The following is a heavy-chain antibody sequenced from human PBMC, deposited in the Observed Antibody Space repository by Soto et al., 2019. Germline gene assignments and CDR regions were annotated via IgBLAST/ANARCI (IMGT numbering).Heavy chain of an antibody. Sequence: EVQLVESGGGLVQPGGSLRLSCAASGFTISGYWMHWVRQAPGKRLVWVSRINSDGSSTGYADSVKGRFTISRDNAKNTLYLQMNSLRADDTAVYYCARDPMSVRRMDVWGKGTTVTVSS. J-gene: IGHJ6*03. D-gene: IGHD3-22*01. V-gene: IGHV3-74*01. CDR2: INSDGSST. CDR3: ARDPMSVRRMDV. CDR1: GFTISGYW.